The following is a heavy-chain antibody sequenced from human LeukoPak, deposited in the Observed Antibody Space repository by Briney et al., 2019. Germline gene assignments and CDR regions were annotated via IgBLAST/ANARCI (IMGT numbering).Heavy chain of an antibody. J-gene: IGHJ4*02. CDR1: GGSFSGYY. V-gene: IGHV4-34*01. CDR2: INHSGST. Sequence: SETLSLTCAVYGGSFSGYYWSWIRQPPGKGLEWIGEINHSGSTNYNPPLKSRVTISVDTSKNQFSLKLSSVTAADTAVYYCARDRPSSTSCYGCLYFDYWGQGTLVTVSS. CDR3: ARDRPSSTSCYGCLYFDY. D-gene: IGHD2-2*01.